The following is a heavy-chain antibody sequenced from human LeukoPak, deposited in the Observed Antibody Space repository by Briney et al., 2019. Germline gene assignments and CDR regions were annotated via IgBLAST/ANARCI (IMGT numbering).Heavy chain of an antibody. CDR2: INPNSGGA. CDR3: ARGGLRLSGGGFDY. J-gene: IGHJ4*02. CDR1: GYTFTGYY. Sequence: GASVKVSCKASGYTFTGYYMHWVRQAPGQGLEWMGWINPNSGGANYAQKFQGRVTMTRDTSISTAYMELSRLRSDDTAVYYCARGGLRLSGGGFDYWGQGTLVTVSS. D-gene: IGHD2-15*01. V-gene: IGHV1-2*02.